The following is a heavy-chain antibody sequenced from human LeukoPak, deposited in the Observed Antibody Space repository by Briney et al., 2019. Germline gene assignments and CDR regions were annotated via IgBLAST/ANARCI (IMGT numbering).Heavy chain of an antibody. CDR3: ASQGAAAGTEHDY. CDR1: GGSLSGYY. V-gene: IGHV4-34*01. D-gene: IGHD6-13*01. CDR2: INHSGST. Sequence: KTSETLSLTCAVYGGSLSGYYWSWIRQPPGKGLEWIGEINHSGSTNYNPSLKSRVTISVDTSKNQFSLKLSSVTAADTAVYYCASQGAAAGTEHDYWGQGTLVTVSS. J-gene: IGHJ4*02.